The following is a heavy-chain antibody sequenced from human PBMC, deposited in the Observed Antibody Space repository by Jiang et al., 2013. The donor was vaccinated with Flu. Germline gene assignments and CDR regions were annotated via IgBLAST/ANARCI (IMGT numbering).Heavy chain of an antibody. V-gene: IGHV3-11*01. J-gene: IGHJ5*02. CDR3: ARDYGGWDGFRFDP. D-gene: IGHD4-23*01. Sequence: ISRDNAKNSLYLQMNSLRAEDTAVYYCARDYGGWDGFRFDPWGQGTLVTVSS.